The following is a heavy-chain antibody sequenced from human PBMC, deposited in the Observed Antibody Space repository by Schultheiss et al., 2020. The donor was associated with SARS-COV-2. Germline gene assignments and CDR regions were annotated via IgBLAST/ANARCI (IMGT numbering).Heavy chain of an antibody. CDR2: ISSSSSTI. CDR3: ARQDGSSWPYYYGMDV. Sequence: GGSLRLSCAASGFTFSSYSMNWVRQAPGKGLEWVSYISSSSSTIYYADSVKGRFTISRDNSKNTLYLQMNSLRAEDTAVYYCARQDGSSWPYYYGMDVWGQGTTVTVSS. D-gene: IGHD6-13*01. CDR1: GFTFSSYS. J-gene: IGHJ6*02. V-gene: IGHV3-48*01.